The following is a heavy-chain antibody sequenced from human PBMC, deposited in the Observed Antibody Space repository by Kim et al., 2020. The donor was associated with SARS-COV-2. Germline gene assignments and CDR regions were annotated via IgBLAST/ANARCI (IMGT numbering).Heavy chain of an antibody. CDR3: ARVFYDILTGYYYFDY. CDR2: IYYSGST. CDR1: GGSVSSGSYY. D-gene: IGHD3-9*01. V-gene: IGHV4-61*01. J-gene: IGHJ4*01. Sequence: SETLSLTCTVSGGSVSSGSYYWSWIRQPPGKGLEWIGYIYYSGSTNYNPSLKSRVTISVDTSKNQFSLKLSSVTAADTAVYYCARVFYDILTGYYYFDY.